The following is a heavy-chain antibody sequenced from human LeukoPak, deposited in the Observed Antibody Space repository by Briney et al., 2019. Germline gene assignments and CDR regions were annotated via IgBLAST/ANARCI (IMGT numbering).Heavy chain of an antibody. CDR2: ISSSSSYI. CDR1: GFTFSSYS. J-gene: IGHJ4*02. V-gene: IGHV3-21*01. D-gene: IGHD3-16*02. Sequence: GGPLRLSCAASGFTFSSYSMNWVRQAPGKGLEWVSSISSSSSYIYYADSVKGRFTISRDNAENSLYLQMNSLRAEDTAVYYCAREETYYDYVWGSYRRVFDYWGQGTLVTVSS. CDR3: AREETYYDYVWGSYRRVFDY.